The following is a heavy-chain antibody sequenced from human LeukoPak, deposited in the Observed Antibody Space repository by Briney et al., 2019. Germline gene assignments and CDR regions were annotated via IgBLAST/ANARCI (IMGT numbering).Heavy chain of an antibody. J-gene: IGHJ6*03. CDR3: ARGRRDTTVTPRWYYYMDV. CDR2: MNPNSGNT. D-gene: IGHD4-11*01. CDR1: GYTFTSYD. Sequence: ASVKVSCKASGYTFTSYDINWVRQATGQGLEWMGWMNPNSGNTGYAQKFQGRVTMTRNTSISTAYMELSSLRSEDTAVYYCARGRRDTTVTPRWYYYMDVWGKGTTVTVSS. V-gene: IGHV1-8*01.